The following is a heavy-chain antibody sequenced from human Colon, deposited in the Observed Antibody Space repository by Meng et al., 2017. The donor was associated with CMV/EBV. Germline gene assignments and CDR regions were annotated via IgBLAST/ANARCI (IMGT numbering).Heavy chain of an antibody. Sequence: GESLKISCEASGFTFSTYRMHWVRQAPGKGLEWVSVISDSGDNTYYADSVKGRFTISRDNSKNTLYLQMNSLRAEDTAVYYCATVFDYWGQGTLVTVSS. D-gene: IGHD4-17*01. V-gene: IGHV3-23*01. J-gene: IGHJ4*02. CDR1: GFTFSTYR. CDR3: ATVFDY. CDR2: ISDSGDNT.